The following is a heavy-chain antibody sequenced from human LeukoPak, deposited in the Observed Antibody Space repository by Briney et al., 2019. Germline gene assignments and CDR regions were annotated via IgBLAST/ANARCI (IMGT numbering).Heavy chain of an antibody. CDR2: IYPDDSDT. J-gene: IGHJ4*02. Sequence: GESLKISCKGSGYSFTSYWIGWVRQMPGKGLEWMGIIYPDDSDTRFSPSFQGRVTISADKSINTAYLQWSSLEASDTAIYYCARSAAGDNFDYWGQGTLVTVSS. CDR1: GYSFTSYW. D-gene: IGHD6-25*01. V-gene: IGHV5-51*01. CDR3: ARSAAGDNFDY.